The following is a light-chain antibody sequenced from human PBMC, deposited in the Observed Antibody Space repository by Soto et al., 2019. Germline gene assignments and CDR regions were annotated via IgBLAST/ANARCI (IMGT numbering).Light chain of an antibody. V-gene: IGKV4-1*01. Sequence: DIVLTQSPDSLAVSLGERATINCKSSQSVLYSPNNKNYLAWYQQKPGQPPKLLVYWASTRESGVPDRFSGSGSGTDFTLTISSLQAEDAAVYYCHQYHSAPQIFGQGTKVEIK. CDR2: WAS. CDR1: QSVLYSPNNKNY. CDR3: HQYHSAPQI. J-gene: IGKJ1*01.